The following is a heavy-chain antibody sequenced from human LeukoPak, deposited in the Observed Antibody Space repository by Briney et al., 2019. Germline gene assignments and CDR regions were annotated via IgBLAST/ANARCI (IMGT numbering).Heavy chain of an antibody. CDR3: ARGLHDLWRGHMGY. V-gene: IGHV3-53*01. CDR1: GFTVNNNY. D-gene: IGHD3-3*01. CDR2: IDSDGNT. J-gene: IGHJ4*02. Sequence: PGGSLRLSCAASGFTVNNNYMTWVRQAPGKGLDWVSVIDSDGNTYYAASVMGRFSISRDNSKNMVFLQMNSLRAEDTAVYYCARGLHDLWRGHMGYWGQGTLVTVSS.